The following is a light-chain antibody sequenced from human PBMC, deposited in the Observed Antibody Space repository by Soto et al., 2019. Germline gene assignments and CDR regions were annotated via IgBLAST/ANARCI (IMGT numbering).Light chain of an antibody. Sequence: DIQMTQSTSTLSAFIGDRVTIACRASQSIGTWLAWYQQKPGKAPKLLISKASSLEIGVPSRFSGSGSGTEFTLTISSLQPDDVATYSCQQYGSYPLTFGGGTKVDIK. CDR3: QQYGSYPLT. CDR2: KAS. J-gene: IGKJ4*01. CDR1: QSIGTW. V-gene: IGKV1-5*03.